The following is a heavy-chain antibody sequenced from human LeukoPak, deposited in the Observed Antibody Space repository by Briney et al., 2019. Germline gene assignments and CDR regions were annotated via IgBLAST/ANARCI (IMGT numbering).Heavy chain of an antibody. CDR1: GYTFTNYG. Sequence: ASVKVSCRTSGYTFTNYGISWVRQAPGQGLEWMGWVSPYNGNTHYAQNFQGRVTVTTDASTSTAYLELRSLRADDTAVYYCTRTVLDCKSGVCCDYWGQGTLVTVSS. D-gene: IGHD2-8*01. CDR3: TRTVLDCKSGVCCDY. J-gene: IGHJ4*02. V-gene: IGHV1-18*01. CDR2: VSPYNGNT.